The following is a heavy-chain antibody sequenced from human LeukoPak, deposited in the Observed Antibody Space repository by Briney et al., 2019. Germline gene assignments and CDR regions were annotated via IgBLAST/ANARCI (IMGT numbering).Heavy chain of an antibody. V-gene: IGHV1-46*01. CDR3: ARTLTLPNWFDP. Sequence: ASVKVSCKASGYTFTSYYLHWVRLAPGQGLEWMGIINPSGGSTSYAQKFQGRVTMTRDTSTSTVYMELSSLRSEDTAVYYCARTLTLPNWFDPWGQGTLVTVSS. CDR1: GYTFTSYY. CDR2: INPSGGST. J-gene: IGHJ5*02. D-gene: IGHD2-21*02.